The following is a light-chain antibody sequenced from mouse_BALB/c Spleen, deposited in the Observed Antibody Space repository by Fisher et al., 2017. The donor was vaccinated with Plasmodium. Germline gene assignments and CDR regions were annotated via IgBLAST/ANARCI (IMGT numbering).Light chain of an antibody. CDR2: YTS. V-gene: IGKV5-43*01. Sequence: DIVLTQTPVTLSVTPGDSVSLSCRASQSINNNLHWYQQKSHESPRLLINYTSQSISGIPSRFSGSGSGTDFTLSINSVETEDFGMYFCQQSNSWPLTFGAGTKLELK. CDR1: QSINNN. J-gene: IGKJ5*01. CDR3: QQSNSWPLT.